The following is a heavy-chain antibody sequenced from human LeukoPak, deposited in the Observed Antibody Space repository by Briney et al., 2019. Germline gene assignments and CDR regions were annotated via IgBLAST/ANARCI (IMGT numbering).Heavy chain of an antibody. CDR1: GFSFSSYA. V-gene: IGHV3-23*01. J-gene: IGHJ4*02. CDR3: AKGSRQDYDSSGYFY. CDR2: IGGSGGST. Sequence: PGGSLRLFCAASGFSFSSYAMSWVRQAPGKGLELVSAIGGSGGSTYHADSVKGRFTISRDNSKNTLYLQMNSLRAEDTAVYYCAKGSRQDYDSSGYFYWGQGTLVTVSS. D-gene: IGHD3-22*01.